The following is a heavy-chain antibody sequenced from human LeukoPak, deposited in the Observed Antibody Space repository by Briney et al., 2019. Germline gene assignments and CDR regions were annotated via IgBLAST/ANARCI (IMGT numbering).Heavy chain of an antibody. CDR2: IKRKTDGGTT. CDR3: TTVNRDIVVVVAAIDY. J-gene: IGHJ4*02. D-gene: IGHD2-15*01. V-gene: IGHV3-15*01. Sequence: GGSLRLSCAASGFTFSNAWMSWVRQAPGKGLEWVGRIKRKTDGGTTDYAAPVKGRFTISRDDSKNTLYLQMNSLKTEDTAVYYCTTVNRDIVVVVAAIDYWGQGTLVTVSS. CDR1: GFTFSNAW.